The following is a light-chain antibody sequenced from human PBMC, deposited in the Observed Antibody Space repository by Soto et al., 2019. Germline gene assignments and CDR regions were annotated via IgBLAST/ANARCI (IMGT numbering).Light chain of an antibody. CDR3: SSYGGSNNVI. Sequence: QSALTQPRSVSGSPGQSVTISCTGTSSDVGGYNYVSWYQQHPGKAPKFMIYDVTKRPSGVPDRFSGSKSGNTASLTVSGLQADDEADYYCSSYGGSNNVIFGGGTKLTVL. CDR2: DVT. J-gene: IGLJ2*01. V-gene: IGLV2-11*01. CDR1: SSDVGGYNY.